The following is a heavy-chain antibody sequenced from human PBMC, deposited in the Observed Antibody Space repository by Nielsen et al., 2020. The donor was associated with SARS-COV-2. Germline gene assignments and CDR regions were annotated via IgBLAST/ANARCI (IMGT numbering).Heavy chain of an antibody. CDR1: GFTFSSYS. CDR3: ARGRPAGDTRRSYWYFDL. D-gene: IGHD7-27*01. V-gene: IGHV3-21*01. CDR2: ISSSSSYI. J-gene: IGHJ2*01. Sequence: GESLKISCAASGFTFSSYSMNWVRQAPGKGLEWVSSISSSSSYIYYADSVKGRFTISRDNAKNSLYLQMNSLRAADTAVYYCARGRPAGDTRRSYWYFDLWGRGTLVTVSS.